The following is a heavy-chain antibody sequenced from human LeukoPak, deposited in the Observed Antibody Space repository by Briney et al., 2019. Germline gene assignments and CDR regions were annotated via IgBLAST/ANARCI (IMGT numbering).Heavy chain of an antibody. CDR2: IYSGGST. V-gene: IGHV3-66*04. Sequence: PGGSLRLSCAVPGFTVSTNYMSWVRQAPGKGLEWVSVIYSGGSTYYADSVKGRFTISRDNSKNTLYLQMNSLRAEDTAVYYCARRGYGDYAPFDYWGQGTLVTVSS. D-gene: IGHD4-17*01. CDR3: ARRGYGDYAPFDY. CDR1: GFTVSTNY. J-gene: IGHJ4*02.